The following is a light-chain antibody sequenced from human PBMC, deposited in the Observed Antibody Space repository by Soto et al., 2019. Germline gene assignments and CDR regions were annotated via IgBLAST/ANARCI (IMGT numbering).Light chain of an antibody. CDR1: KSISDS. V-gene: IGKV1-39*01. Sequence: DIQMTQSPSSLSASVGDRVTITCRASKSISDSLNWDQHTPGTAPKLLIYAASSLQSGVPSRFSGGGSGTDFTLTISSLQPEDFVTYFCQQSFSFPATFGGGTKVEIK. CDR2: AAS. J-gene: IGKJ4*01. CDR3: QQSFSFPAT.